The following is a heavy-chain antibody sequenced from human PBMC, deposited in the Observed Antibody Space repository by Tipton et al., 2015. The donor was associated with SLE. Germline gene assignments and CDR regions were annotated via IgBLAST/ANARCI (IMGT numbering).Heavy chain of an antibody. CDR2: FYHSGST. D-gene: IGHD2-21*01. Sequence: TLSLTCNVSGHSISSGYYWGWIRQFPGKGLEWMGSFYHSGSTYYNPSLKSRVTISVDTSKNQFSLKLTSVTAADTAVYYCAVNVVVKVQVDYWGPGALVTVSS. CDR1: GHSISSGYY. J-gene: IGHJ4*02. V-gene: IGHV4-38-2*02. CDR3: AVNVVVKVQVDY.